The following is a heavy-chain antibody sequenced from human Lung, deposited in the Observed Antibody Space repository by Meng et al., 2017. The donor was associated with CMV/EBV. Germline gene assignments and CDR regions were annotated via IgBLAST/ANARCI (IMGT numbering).Heavy chain of an antibody. D-gene: IGHD3-9*01. CDR2: IYSGGDT. J-gene: IGHJ3*02. CDR3: ARNSLDYDAFDI. V-gene: IGHV3-53*01. CDR1: GFTVTSNS. Sequence: GESLKISCAASGFTVTSNSMTWVRQAPGKGLECVSVIYSGGDTKYANSVKGRFTISSDNSKNTLFLQMNYLKPGDTAVYYCARNSLDYDAFDIWGQGTMVTVS.